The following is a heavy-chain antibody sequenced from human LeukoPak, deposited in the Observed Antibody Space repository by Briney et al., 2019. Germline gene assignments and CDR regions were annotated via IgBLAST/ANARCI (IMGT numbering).Heavy chain of an antibody. CDR3: ANGNRCTSPNCLGYYYFYMDV. CDR1: GFTFDDYG. V-gene: IGHV3-23*01. J-gene: IGHJ6*03. Sequence: GGSLRLSCAASGFTFDDYGMSWVRQAPGRGLEWVSGFSGSGGTTYYADSVKGRFTISRDNSKNTLYLQMNSLRAEDTAVYYCANGNRCTSPNCLGYYYFYMDVWGKGTTVTVSS. CDR2: FSGSGGTT. D-gene: IGHD2-8*01.